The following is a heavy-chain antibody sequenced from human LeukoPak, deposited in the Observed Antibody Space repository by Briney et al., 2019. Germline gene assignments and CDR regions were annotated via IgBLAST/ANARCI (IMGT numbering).Heavy chain of an antibody. V-gene: IGHV1-2*02. J-gene: IGHJ4*02. D-gene: IGHD1-1*01. CDR3: ASYASGYNWLRV. CDR2: IHPRSGDT. Sequence: ASVKVSCKASGYTFIRYYMHWVRQAPGQGLEWMGWIHPRSGDTKYAQIFQGRVTVTRDTSISTAYMELTRLRSDDTAVYFCASYASGYNWLRVWGQGTLVTVSS. CDR1: GYTFIRYY.